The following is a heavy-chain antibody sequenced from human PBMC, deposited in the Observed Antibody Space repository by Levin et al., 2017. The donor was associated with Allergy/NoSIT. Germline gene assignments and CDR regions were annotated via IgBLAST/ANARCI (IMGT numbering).Heavy chain of an antibody. J-gene: IGHJ4*02. Sequence: SGPTLVKPTQTFTLTCTFSGFSLSPSAMCVSWIRQPPGKALQWLARIDWDDDTYYSTSLKTRLAISKDTSKNQVVLTMTNMDPVDTATYYCARIRVDNWNYDYWGQGTLVTVSS. V-gene: IGHV2-70*11. CDR3: ARIRVDNWNYDY. CDR1: GFSLSPSAMC. CDR2: IDWDDDT. D-gene: IGHD1-7*01.